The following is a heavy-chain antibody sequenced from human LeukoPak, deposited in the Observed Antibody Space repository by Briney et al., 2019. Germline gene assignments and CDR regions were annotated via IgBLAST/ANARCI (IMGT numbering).Heavy chain of an antibody. D-gene: IGHD6-19*01. Sequence: SETLSLTCTVSGGSISSGGYYWSWIRQPPGKGLEWIGYIYHSGSTYYNPSLKSRVTISVDRSKNQFSLKLSSVTAADTAVYYCARGSGWRFDFWGQGTLVTVSS. CDR2: IYHSGST. J-gene: IGHJ4*02. CDR3: ARGSGWRFDF. V-gene: IGHV4-30-2*01. CDR1: GGSISSGGYY.